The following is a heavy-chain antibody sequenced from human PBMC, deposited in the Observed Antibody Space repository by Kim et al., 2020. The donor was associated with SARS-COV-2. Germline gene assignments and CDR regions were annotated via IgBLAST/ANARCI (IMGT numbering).Heavy chain of an antibody. V-gene: IGHV4-4*02. CDR1: NGSLSSHNW. CDR3: ASRGAVAVNNWFDP. J-gene: IGHJ5*02. D-gene: IGHD2-15*01. CDR2: IYHSGTT. Sequence: SETLSLTCVVSNGSLSSHNWWSWVRQSPGKGLEWIGEIYHSGTTTYNPSLKSRVTISVDKSKNHFSLKLSSVTAADTAVYYCASRGAVAVNNWFDPWGQGTPVIDSS.